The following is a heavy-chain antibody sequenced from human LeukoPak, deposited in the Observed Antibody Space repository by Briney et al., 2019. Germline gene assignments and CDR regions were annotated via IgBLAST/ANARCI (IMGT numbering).Heavy chain of an antibody. V-gene: IGHV4-34*01. CDR2: INHSGST. CDR3: ASRVVRGVINY. D-gene: IGHD3-10*01. Sequence: ASETLSLTCAVYGGSFSGYYWSWIRQPPGKGLEWIGEINHSGSTNYNPSLKSRVTISVDTSKNQFSLKLSSVTAADTAVYYCASRVVRGVINYWGQGTLVAVSS. J-gene: IGHJ4*02. CDR1: GGSFSGYY.